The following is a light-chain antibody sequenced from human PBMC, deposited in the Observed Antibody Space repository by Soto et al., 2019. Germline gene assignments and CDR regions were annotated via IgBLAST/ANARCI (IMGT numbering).Light chain of an antibody. Sequence: DIQMTQSPSPLSASVGDRVTITCRASQSISNYLNWYQQKPGKAPKLLIYAASSLQSGVPSRFSGSGSGTDFTLTISSLQPEDFATYYCQQSYSFPQTFGQGTKVDIK. CDR1: QSISNY. J-gene: IGKJ1*01. CDR2: AAS. V-gene: IGKV1-39*01. CDR3: QQSYSFPQT.